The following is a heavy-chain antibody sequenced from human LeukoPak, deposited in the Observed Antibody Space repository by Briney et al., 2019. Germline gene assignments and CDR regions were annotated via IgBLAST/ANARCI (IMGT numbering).Heavy chain of an antibody. J-gene: IGHJ2*01. V-gene: IGHV3-7*01. CDR2: INKDGSEK. CDR3: ARDKVTY. Sequence: GGSLRLSCAASGFTFSSYAMSWVRQAPGKGLEWVAHINKDGSEKYYVDSVKGRFTISRDNAKNSLYLQMNSLRVEDTAVYYCARDKVTYWGRGTLVTVSS. CDR1: GFTFSSYA.